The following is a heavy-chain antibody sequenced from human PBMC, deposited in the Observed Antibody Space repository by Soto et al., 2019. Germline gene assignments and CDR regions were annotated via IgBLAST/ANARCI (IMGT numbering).Heavy chain of an antibody. V-gene: IGHV3-23*05. Sequence: EVQLLESGGGLVQPGGSLRLSCAASGISFSTFAMSWVRQAPGKGLEWVSAIDGTVNTTHYADSVKGRFTLSKDKAKNMLYLQMNSLRAEDTAVYYCAKAMIAFGGVLDAFEVWGQGTMVTGSP. J-gene: IGHJ3*01. D-gene: IGHD3-16*01. CDR2: IDGTVNTT. CDR3: AKAMIAFGGVLDAFEV. CDR1: GISFSTFA.